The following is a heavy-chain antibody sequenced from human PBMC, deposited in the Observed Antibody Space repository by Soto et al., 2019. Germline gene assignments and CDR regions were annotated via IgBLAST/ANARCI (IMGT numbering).Heavy chain of an antibody. J-gene: IGHJ6*03. V-gene: IGHV3-33*01. Sequence: QVQLVESGGGVVQPGRSLRLSCAASGFAFSSYGMYWVRQAPGKGLEWVAVVWSDGGKTYYGDAVKGRFTISRDNSNNTLYLQMSSLSAEDTAVYYCARGGGWSVDLTPYYMDVWGKGTTVTVSS. CDR2: VWSDGGKT. CDR3: ARGGGWSVDLTPYYMDV. D-gene: IGHD3-3*01. CDR1: GFAFSSYG.